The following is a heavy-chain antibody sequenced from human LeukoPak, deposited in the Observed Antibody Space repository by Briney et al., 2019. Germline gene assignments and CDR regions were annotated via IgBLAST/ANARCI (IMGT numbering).Heavy chain of an antibody. D-gene: IGHD3-22*01. Sequence: GGSLRLSCAASGFTFSEYYMNWVRQAPGKGLEWVSSISSSSSYIYYADSVKGRFTISRDNGKNSLYLQMNSLRAEDTAVYYCARDHYYDSSGNYYGGYYFDYWGQGTLVTVSS. J-gene: IGHJ4*02. V-gene: IGHV3-21*01. CDR3: ARDHYYDSSGNYYGGYYFDY. CDR1: GFTFSEYY. CDR2: ISSSSSYI.